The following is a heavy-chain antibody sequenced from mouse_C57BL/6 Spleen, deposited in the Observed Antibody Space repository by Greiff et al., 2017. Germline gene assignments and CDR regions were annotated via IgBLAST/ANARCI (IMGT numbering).Heavy chain of an antibody. CDR2: IWSGGST. CDR3: GRDRDNGRSCDD. Sequence: QVQLQPSGPGLVQPSQSLSITCTVSGFSLTSYGVHWVRQSPGKGLEWLGVIWSGGSTDYNAAFISRLSISKDNSKSQGFFKMTSLYTAVTAIYYWGRDRDNGRSCDDWGKGTNRTGSS. CDR1: GFSLTSYG. V-gene: IGHV2-2*01. D-gene: IGHD1-1*01. J-gene: IGHJ2*01.